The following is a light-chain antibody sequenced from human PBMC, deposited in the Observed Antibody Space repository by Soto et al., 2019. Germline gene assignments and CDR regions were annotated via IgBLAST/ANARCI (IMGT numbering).Light chain of an antibody. CDR2: LGF. V-gene: IGKV2-28*01. Sequence: EIVMTQSPLSLPVTPGEPASISCRSSQSLLHSNGYNYLHWYLQKPGQSPQLLIYLGFNRASGVPDRFSGSGSGTDFTLKISRVEAEDVGVYYCMQALQTPSTFGQGTKVDIK. CDR3: MQALQTPST. J-gene: IGKJ1*01. CDR1: QSLLHSNGYNY.